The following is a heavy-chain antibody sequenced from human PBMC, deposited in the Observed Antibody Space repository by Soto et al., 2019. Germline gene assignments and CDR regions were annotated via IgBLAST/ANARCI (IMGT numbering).Heavy chain of an antibody. V-gene: IGHV4-34*01. J-gene: IGHJ4*02. CDR2: VNHSGGT. D-gene: IGHD1-1*01. CDR3: ARQSGAWYRFDF. CDR1: GGSFTAYH. Sequence: QVQLQQWGAGLLKPSQTLSLTCTGYGGSFTAYHWSWIRQSPGKGLEWIGEVNHSGGTNYNPTLRSRATISIDTSKNQFALQLTSVTVADAAVYFCARQSGAWYRFDFWSQGTLVSVSS.